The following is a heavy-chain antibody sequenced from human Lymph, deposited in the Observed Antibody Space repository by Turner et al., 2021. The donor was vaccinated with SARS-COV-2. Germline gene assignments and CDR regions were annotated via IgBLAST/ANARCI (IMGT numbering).Heavy chain of an antibody. D-gene: IGHD1-26*01. Sequence: EVQLVESGGGLVQPGGSLRLPCAASGFTFSTYWMSWVRQAPGKGLEGVANIKKDGSEKYYVDSVKGRFTISRDNAKNSLYLQMNSLRAEDTAVYYCARLSMGDWHFDLWGRGTLVTVSS. J-gene: IGHJ2*01. CDR1: GFTFSTYW. CDR2: IKKDGSEK. V-gene: IGHV3-7*01. CDR3: ARLSMGDWHFDL.